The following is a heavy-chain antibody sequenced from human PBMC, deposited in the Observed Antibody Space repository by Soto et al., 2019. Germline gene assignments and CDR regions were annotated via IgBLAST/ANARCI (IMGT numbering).Heavy chain of an antibody. D-gene: IGHD4-17*01. Sequence: SETLSLTCTVSGGSISSSTYYWGWIRQPPGKGLEWIGSIYYSGSTYYNPSLKSRVTISVDTSKNQFSLKLSSVTAADTAAYYCARHRRYGDYPYYYYYMDVWGKGTTVT. CDR3: ARHRRYGDYPYYYYYMDV. J-gene: IGHJ6*03. CDR1: GGSISSSTYY. V-gene: IGHV4-39*01. CDR2: IYYSGST.